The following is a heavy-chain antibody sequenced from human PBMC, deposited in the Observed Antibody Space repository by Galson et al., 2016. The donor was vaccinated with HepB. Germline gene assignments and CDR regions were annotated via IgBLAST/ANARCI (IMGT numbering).Heavy chain of an antibody. CDR3: AIRLTKDSKIWDNGY. Sequence: QSGAEVKKPGESLRISCKGSGYSLIDHWIGWVRQMPGKGLEWMGIIYPGDSHTTSSPSFQGPVTISADKSISTASLRWSSLKASDTAIYYCAIRLTKDSKIWDNGYWGQGTLVTGCS. CDR1: GYSLIDHW. V-gene: IGHV5-51*01. J-gene: IGHJ4*02. CDR2: IYPGDSHT. D-gene: IGHD3-16*01.